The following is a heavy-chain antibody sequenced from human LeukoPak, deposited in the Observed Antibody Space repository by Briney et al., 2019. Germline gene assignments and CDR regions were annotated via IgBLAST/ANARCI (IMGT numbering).Heavy chain of an antibody. CDR1: GFSVSSNY. D-gene: IGHD3-22*01. CDR3: AKEPTYYYDSSGPKGSDY. J-gene: IGHJ4*02. V-gene: IGHV3-23*01. Sequence: GGSLRLSCAASGFSVSSNYMSWVRQAPGKGLEWVSAISGSGGSTYYADSVKGRFTISRDNSKNTLYLQMNSLRAEDTAVYYCAKEPTYYYDSSGPKGSDYWGQGTLVTVSS. CDR2: ISGSGGST.